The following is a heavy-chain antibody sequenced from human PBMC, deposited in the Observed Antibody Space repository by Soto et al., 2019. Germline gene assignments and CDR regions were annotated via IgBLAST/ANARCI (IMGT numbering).Heavy chain of an antibody. J-gene: IGHJ3*02. CDR2: INSDGSSA. D-gene: IGHD4-17*01. Sequence: GGSLRLSCAPSGFIFRNYLMHWVRQAPGKGLVWISRINSDGSSASYADSVKGRFTTSRDNSIDTLYLQMNSLRTEDAAVYYCARPRGYGVFDGYDIWGQGAMVTVSS. CDR3: ARPRGYGVFDGYDI. V-gene: IGHV3-74*01. CDR1: GFIFRNYL.